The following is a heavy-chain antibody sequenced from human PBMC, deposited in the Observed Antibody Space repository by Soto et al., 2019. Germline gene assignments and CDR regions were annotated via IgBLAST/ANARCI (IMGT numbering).Heavy chain of an antibody. CDR1: GFIFSSYD. D-gene: IGHD6-6*01. CDR2: VSASGSDT. V-gene: IGHV3-23*01. Sequence: EVQLLESGGGLEQPGGSLRLSCSASGFIFSSYDMGWVRQAPWRGLYLVSGVSASGSDTPYADSVRGRFTISRDNSTNTLSLQMNSLRVEDSAVFYFARVATPIAAGAFDVWGQGTLVLVSS. J-gene: IGHJ3*01. CDR3: ARVATPIAAGAFDV.